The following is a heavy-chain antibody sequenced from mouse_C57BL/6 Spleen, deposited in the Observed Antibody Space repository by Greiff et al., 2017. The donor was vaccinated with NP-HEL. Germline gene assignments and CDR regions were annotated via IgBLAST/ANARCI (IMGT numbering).Heavy chain of an antibody. CDR2: IYPGDGDT. D-gene: IGHD2-4*01. CDR3: ARWYDYDGAWFAY. J-gene: IGHJ3*01. Sequence: VQLQQSGPELVKPGASVKISCKASGYAFSSSWMNWVKQRPGKGLEWIGRIYPGDGDTNYNGKFKGKATLTADKSSSTAYMQLSSLTSEDSAVYCCARWYDYDGAWFAYWGQGTLVTVSA. V-gene: IGHV1-82*01. CDR1: GYAFSSSW.